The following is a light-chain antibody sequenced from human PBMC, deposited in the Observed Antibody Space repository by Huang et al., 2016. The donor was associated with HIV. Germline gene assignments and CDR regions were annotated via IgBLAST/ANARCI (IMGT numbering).Light chain of an antibody. CDR2: DAS. V-gene: IGKV1-33*01. J-gene: IGKJ5*01. CDR1: QDISNY. Sequence: DIQMTQSPSSLSASVRDRVTITCQASQDISNYLNWYQQKPGKAPKLLIYDASNLETGVPSRFSGIGSGTDFTFTISSLRPEDTATYYCQQYGNLPITFGQGTRLEIE. CDR3: QQYGNLPIT.